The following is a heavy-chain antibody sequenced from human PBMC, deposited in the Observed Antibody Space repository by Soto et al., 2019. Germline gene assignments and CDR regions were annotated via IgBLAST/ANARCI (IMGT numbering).Heavy chain of an antibody. CDR2: ISDHGSRL. J-gene: IGHJ1*01. CDR1: GFTFRSYG. V-gene: IGHV3-30*18. Sequence: LRLSCAASGFTFRSYGMDWVRQAPGKGLEWVAVISDHGSRLYYGDSVKGRFAISRDNSKNTLYLPMSTVRVQDTAVYFCAKDLSTLDGADYFDHWGQGNLVTVS. CDR3: AKDLSTLDGADYFDH. D-gene: IGHD2-15*01.